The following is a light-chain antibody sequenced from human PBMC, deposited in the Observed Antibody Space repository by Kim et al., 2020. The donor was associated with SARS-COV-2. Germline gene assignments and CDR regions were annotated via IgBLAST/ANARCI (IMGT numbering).Light chain of an antibody. CDR2: KAS. Sequence: AASVGDRVPISCRASQSINDWLAWYPQKPGKAPKLLIYKASTLEGGVPSRFSGSGSGTEFTLTISNLQPDDYAIYYCQQYTTYRTFGQGTKVDIK. CDR1: QSINDW. CDR3: QQYTTYRT. J-gene: IGKJ1*01. V-gene: IGKV1-5*03.